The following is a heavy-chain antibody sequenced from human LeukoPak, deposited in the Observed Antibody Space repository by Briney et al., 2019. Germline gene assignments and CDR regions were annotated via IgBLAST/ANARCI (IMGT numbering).Heavy chain of an antibody. CDR1: GFTFGDYA. J-gene: IGHJ4*02. CDR2: ISWNSGTI. V-gene: IGHV3-9*01. D-gene: IGHD3-10*01. Sequence: PGWSLRLSCAASGFTFGDYAMHWVRQAPGKGLEWVSGISWNSGTIGYADSVKGRFTISRDNAKNSLYLQMNSLRAEDTAVYYCAKSLRITMVRGVSYFDYWGQGTLVTVSS. CDR3: AKSLRITMVRGVSYFDY.